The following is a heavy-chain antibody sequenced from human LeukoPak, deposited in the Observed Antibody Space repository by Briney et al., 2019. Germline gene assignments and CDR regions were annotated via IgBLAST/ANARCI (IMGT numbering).Heavy chain of an antibody. J-gene: IGHJ4*02. CDR3: ARGSIVATEDY. CDR2: ISSSSSYI. CDR1: GFTFTTYW. D-gene: IGHD5-12*01. V-gene: IGHV3-21*01. Sequence: PGGSLRLSCAASGFTFTTYWMGWVRQAPGKGLEWVSSISSSSSYIYYADSVKGRFTISRDNAKNSLYLQMNSLRAEDTAVYYCARGSIVATEDYWGQGTLVTVSS.